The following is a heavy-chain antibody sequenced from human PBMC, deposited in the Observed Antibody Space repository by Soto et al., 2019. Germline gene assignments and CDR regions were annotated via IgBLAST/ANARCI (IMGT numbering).Heavy chain of an antibody. D-gene: IGHD6-25*01. CDR3: ARHKFFCFCNGYFVNLFYS. Sequence: SETLSLTCTVSGGSISSYYWSWIRQPPGKGLEWIGYIYYSGSTNYNPSLKSRVTISVDTSKNQFSLKLSSVTAADTAVYYCARHKFFCFCNGYFVNLFYSCGQRTLVPVS. V-gene: IGHV4-59*08. CDR2: IYYSGST. J-gene: IGHJ5*01. CDR1: GGSISSYY.